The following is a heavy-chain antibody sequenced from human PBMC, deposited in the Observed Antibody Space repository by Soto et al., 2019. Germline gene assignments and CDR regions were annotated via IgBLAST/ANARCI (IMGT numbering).Heavy chain of an antibody. D-gene: IGHD6-13*01. CDR3: ARLSGGSSWRTPPPWFDP. Sequence: SETLSLTCTVSGGSISSSSYYWGWIRQPPGKGLEWIGSIYYSGSTYYNPSLKSRVTISVDTSKNQFSLKLSSVTAADTAVYYRARLSGGSSWRTPPPWFDPWGQGTLVTVSS. J-gene: IGHJ5*02. CDR2: IYYSGST. V-gene: IGHV4-39*01. CDR1: GGSISSSSYY.